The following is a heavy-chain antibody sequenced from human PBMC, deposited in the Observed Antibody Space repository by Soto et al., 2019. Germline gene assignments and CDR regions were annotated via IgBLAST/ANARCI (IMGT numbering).Heavy chain of an antibody. Sequence: GGSLRLSCAASGFTFSDYYMSWIRQAPGKGLEWLSYISGSSDNTNYADSVKGRFTISRDNTKKSLYLEMNSLRAEDTAVYYCATITMMTWRQGPLVTVS. V-gene: IGHV3-11*06. CDR3: ATITMMT. D-gene: IGHD3-22*01. CDR1: GFTFSDYY. J-gene: IGHJ5*02. CDR2: ISGSSDNT.